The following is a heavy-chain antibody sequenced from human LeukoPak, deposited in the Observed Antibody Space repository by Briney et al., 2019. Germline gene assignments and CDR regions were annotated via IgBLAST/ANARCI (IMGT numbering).Heavy chain of an antibody. V-gene: IGHV1-18*01. CDR2: ISAYNGNT. J-gene: IGHJ4*02. D-gene: IGHD6-19*01. CDR1: GYTFTSYG. Sequence: GASVKVSCKASGYTFTSYGISWVRQAPGQGLEWMGWISAYNGNTNYAQKLQGRVTMTTDTSTSTAYMELRSLRSDDTAVYYCARGIAVAGTRTFFDYWGQGTLVTVSS. CDR3: ARGIAVAGTRTFFDY.